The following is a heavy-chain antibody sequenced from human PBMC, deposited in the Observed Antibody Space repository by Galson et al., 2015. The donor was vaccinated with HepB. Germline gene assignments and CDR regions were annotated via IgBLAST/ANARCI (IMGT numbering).Heavy chain of an antibody. CDR3: ARVSGMESPSYHIVVVPAARRSHWFDP. D-gene: IGHD2-2*01. Sequence: SVKASCKASGYTFTSYGISWVRQAPGQGLEWMGWISAYNGNTNYAQKLQGRVTMTTDTSTSTAYMELRSLRSDDTAVYYCARVSGMESPSYHIVVVPAARRSHWFDPWGQGTLVTVSS. V-gene: IGHV1-18*01. CDR2: ISAYNGNT. CDR1: GYTFTSYG. J-gene: IGHJ5*02.